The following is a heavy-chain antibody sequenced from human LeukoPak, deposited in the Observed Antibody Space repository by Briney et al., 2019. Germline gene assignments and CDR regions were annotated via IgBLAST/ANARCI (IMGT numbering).Heavy chain of an antibody. V-gene: IGHV3-7*01. CDR1: GFTFRTYW. CDR3: ARDPRTVRI. Sequence: GGSLRLSCAASGFTFRTYWMSWVRQAPGKGLEWVANIKQDGNEKYYVDSVKGRFTISRDNAKNSLYLQMNSLRVEDTAVYYCARDPRTVRIWGQGTLVTVSS. J-gene: IGHJ4*02. D-gene: IGHD1-1*01. CDR2: IKQDGNEK.